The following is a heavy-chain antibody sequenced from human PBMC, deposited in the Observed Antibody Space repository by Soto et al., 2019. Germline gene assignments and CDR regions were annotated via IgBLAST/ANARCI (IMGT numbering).Heavy chain of an antibody. V-gene: IGHV3-30*18. CDR3: AKVQYGDPFDY. J-gene: IGHJ4*02. D-gene: IGHD4-17*01. CDR1: GFTFSSYG. CDR2: ISYDGSNK. Sequence: AGGSLRLSCAASGFTFSSYGMHWVRQAPGKGLEWVAVISYDGSNKYYADSVKGRFTISRDNSKNTLYLQMNSLRAEDTAVYYCAKVQYGDPFDYWGQGTLVTVSS.